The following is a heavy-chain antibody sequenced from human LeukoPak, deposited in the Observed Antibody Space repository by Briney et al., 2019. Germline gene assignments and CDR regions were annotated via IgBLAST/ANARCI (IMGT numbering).Heavy chain of an antibody. CDR2: VHHSGAT. D-gene: IGHD4-17*01. V-gene: IGHV4-59*01. CDR3: AGLIFYGDYPQSFAI. CDR1: GGSIRSYY. J-gene: IGHJ3*02. Sequence: SETLSLTCTVSGGSIRSYYWSWIRQPPGKGLEWIGYVHHSGATNYNPSLRSRASISVVTSKNQFSLILSSVTAADTAVFFCAGLIFYGDYPQSFAIWGQGTMVTVSS.